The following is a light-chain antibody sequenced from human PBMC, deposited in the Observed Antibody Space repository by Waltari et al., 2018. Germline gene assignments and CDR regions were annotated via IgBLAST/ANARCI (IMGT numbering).Light chain of an antibody. Sequence: DIQMTQSPSSLSASVGDRVTITCQASRDINNYLNWYQQKPGKAPKLLNYDASTLETGVPSRFSGSGSGTDFVFTIRRLQPEDIATYYCQHYDGVPPWTFGQGTRVDFK. V-gene: IGKV1-33*01. CDR3: QHYDGVPPWT. CDR2: DAS. J-gene: IGKJ1*01. CDR1: RDINNY.